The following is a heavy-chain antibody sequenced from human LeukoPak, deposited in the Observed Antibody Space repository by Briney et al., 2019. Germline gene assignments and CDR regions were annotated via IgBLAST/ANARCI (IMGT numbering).Heavy chain of an antibody. D-gene: IGHD4-17*01. CDR1: GFTFSNAW. V-gene: IGHV3-15*01. CDR2: IKSKTDGGTT. CDR3: TTEPYGDYLPYY. J-gene: IGHJ4*02. Sequence: GGSLRLSCAASGFTFSNAWMSWVRQAPGKGLEWVGRIKSKTDGGTTDYAAPVKGRFTTSRDDSKNTLYLQMNSLKTEDTAVYYCTTEPYGDYLPYYWGQGTLVTVSS.